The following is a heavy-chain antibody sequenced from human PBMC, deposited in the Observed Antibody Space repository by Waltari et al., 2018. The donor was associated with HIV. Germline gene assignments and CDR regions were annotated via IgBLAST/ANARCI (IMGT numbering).Heavy chain of an antibody. V-gene: IGHV1-2*02. D-gene: IGHD2-15*01. CDR3: ARETYSRGKKVDL. CDR2: IDIGNGGT. J-gene: IGHJ5*02. CDR1: GYLFNYYQ. Sequence: QVQLIQAGAEVKKPGASVRVSCKASGYLFNYYQMNWVRQAPGQGLEGMGRIDIGNGGTMYAQKFQGGVTLTRDTSLNTAYMGLSGRRPDDTAVYYCARETYSRGKKVDLWGQGTLVTVSS.